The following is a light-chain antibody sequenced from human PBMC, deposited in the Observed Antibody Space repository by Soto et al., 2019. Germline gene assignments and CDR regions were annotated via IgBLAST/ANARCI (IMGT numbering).Light chain of an antibody. V-gene: IGLV1-44*01. J-gene: IGLJ1*01. Sequence: QCVLNQSPSASGTAGQGVTISCSGGSSNIGSNTVNWYQQLPGTAPRLLIYSNNQWPSGVPDRFSGSKSGTSASLAISGLQSDDEADYYCGAWDDNLSAYVFGTGTKVTVL. CDR2: SNN. CDR3: GAWDDNLSAYV. CDR1: SSNIGSNT.